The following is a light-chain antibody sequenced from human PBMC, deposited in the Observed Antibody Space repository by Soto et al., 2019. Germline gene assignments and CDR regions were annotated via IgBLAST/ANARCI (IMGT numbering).Light chain of an antibody. CDR1: GSGLGHYNS. CDR2: DVS. Sequence: QSALTQPRSVSGSPGQSVTISCTGTGSGLGHYNSVSWYQYHPGKAPKLIIFDVSERPAGVPDRFSGSKSANTASLTISGLQVEDEADYYCCSYAGSYVYVFGTGTKGTVL. V-gene: IGLV2-11*01. CDR3: CSYAGSYVYV. J-gene: IGLJ1*01.